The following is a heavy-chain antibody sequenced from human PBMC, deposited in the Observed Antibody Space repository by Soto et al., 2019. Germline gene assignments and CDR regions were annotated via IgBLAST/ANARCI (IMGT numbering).Heavy chain of an antibody. CDR1: GYTFTSYH. CDR2: ISAYNTNT. Sequence: QVQLVQSGAEVKKPGASVKVSCKTSGYTFTSYHISWVRQAPGQGLERMGWISAYNTNTNYAQKSQGRVTITTHTLTRTAYMELRSLRSVATAVYYSASDTPPTDPWGQGTLVTVSS. CDR3: ASDTPPTDP. J-gene: IGHJ5*02. V-gene: IGHV1-18*01.